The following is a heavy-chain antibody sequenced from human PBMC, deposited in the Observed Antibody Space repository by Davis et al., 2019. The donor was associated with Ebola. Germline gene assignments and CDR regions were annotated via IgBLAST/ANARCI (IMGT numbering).Heavy chain of an antibody. CDR3: VGGSQTFDY. V-gene: IGHV3-7*01. D-gene: IGHD1-26*01. Sequence: PGGSLRLSCAASGFTFSSYEMNWVRQAPGKGLEWVANINQDGSELSYVDSVKGRFIISRDNAKNSLFLQMSSLRAEDTSVYFCVGGSQTFDYWGQGTQVTVSS. CDR2: INQDGSEL. CDR1: GFTFSSYE. J-gene: IGHJ4*02.